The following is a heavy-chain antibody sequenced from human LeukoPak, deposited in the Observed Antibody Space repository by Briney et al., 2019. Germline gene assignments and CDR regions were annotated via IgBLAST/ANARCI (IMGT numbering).Heavy chain of an antibody. V-gene: IGHV4-4*07. CDR2: IYTSGST. CDR1: GGSISSYY. CDR3: ARDLIVSFAYYYYMDV. Sequence: SETLSLTCTVSGGSISSYYWSWIRQPAGKGLEWIGRIYTSGSTNYNPSLKSRVTMSVDTSKKQFSLKLSSVTAADTAVYYCARDLIVSFAYYYYMDVWGKGPRSPSP. J-gene: IGHJ6*03. D-gene: IGHD3-22*01.